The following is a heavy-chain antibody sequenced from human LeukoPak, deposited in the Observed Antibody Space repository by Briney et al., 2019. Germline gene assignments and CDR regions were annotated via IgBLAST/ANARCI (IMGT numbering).Heavy chain of an antibody. CDR3: AREVREGFIVVVPAGAFDI. Sequence: PGGSLRLSCAASGFTFSSYSMNWVRQAPGKGLEWVSSISSSSSYIYYADSVKGRFTISRDNAKNSLYLQMNSPRAEDTAVYYCAREVREGFIVVVPAGAFDIWGEGTMVTVSS. CDR2: ISSSSSYI. CDR1: GFTFSSYS. V-gene: IGHV3-21*01. D-gene: IGHD2-2*01. J-gene: IGHJ3*02.